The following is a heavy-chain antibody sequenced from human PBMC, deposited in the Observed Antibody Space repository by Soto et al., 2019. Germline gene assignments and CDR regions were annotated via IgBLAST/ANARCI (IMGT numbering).Heavy chain of an antibody. V-gene: IGHV1-3*01. J-gene: IGHJ4*02. CDR3: ARCGGDCYSTLNFDY. CDR2: INAGNGNT. Sequence: GASVKVSCKASGYTFTSYAMHWVRQAPGQRLEWMGWINAGNGNTKYSQKFQGRVTITRDTSASTVYMELSSLRSEDTAVYYCARCGGDCYSTLNFDYWGQGTLVTVSS. CDR1: GYTFTSYA. D-gene: IGHD2-21*02.